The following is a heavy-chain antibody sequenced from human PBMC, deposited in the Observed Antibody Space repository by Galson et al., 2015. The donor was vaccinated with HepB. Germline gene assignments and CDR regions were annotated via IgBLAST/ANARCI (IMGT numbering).Heavy chain of an antibody. D-gene: IGHD3-22*01. CDR2: INHSGST. Sequence: ETLSLTCAVYGGSFSGYYWSWIRQPPGKGLEWIGEINHSGSTNYNPSLKSRVTISVDTSKNQFSLKLSSVTAADTAVYYCARDNSSGYYYVAGIDYWGQGTLVTVSS. CDR1: GGSFSGYY. CDR3: ARDNSSGYYYVAGIDY. J-gene: IGHJ4*02. V-gene: IGHV4-34*01.